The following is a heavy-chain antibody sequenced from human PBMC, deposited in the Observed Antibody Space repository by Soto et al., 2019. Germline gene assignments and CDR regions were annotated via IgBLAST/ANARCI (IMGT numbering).Heavy chain of an antibody. J-gene: IGHJ4*02. V-gene: IGHV1-69*06. CDR2: IIPIFGTA. CDR3: ARVGERAYCGGDCYSGGLYFDY. CDR1: GGTFSSYA. Sequence: ASVMVSCKASGGTFSSYAISWVRQAPGQGLEWMGGIIPIFGTANYAQKFQGRVTITADKSTSTAYMELSSLRSEDTAVYYCARVGERAYCGGDCYSGGLYFDYWGQGTLVTVSS. D-gene: IGHD2-21*02.